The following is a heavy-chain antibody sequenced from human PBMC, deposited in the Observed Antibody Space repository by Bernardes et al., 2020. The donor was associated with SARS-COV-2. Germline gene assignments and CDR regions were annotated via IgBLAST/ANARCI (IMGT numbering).Heavy chain of an antibody. CDR1: GFTFSDAW. Sequence: GGSLRLSCAASGFTFSDAWMNWVRQAPGKGLEWVGHIKSKSDGGTTDYAAPVKGRFTISRDDSKNTMYLQMNSLRAEDTAVYYCAKDRYGDYEWTRPYYYYGMDVWGQGTTVTVSS. D-gene: IGHD4-17*01. V-gene: IGHV3-15*01. CDR3: AKDRYGDYEWTRPYYYYGMDV. CDR2: IKSKSDGGTT. J-gene: IGHJ6*02.